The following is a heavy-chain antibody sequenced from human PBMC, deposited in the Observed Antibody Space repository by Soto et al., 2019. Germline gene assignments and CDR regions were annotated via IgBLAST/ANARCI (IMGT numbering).Heavy chain of an antibody. D-gene: IGHD2-21*01. CDR1: GFSLSDYG. CDR2: ISFDGGDT. Sequence: QVQLVESGGGVVQPGRSLRLSCTASGFSLSDYGMHWVRQAPGKGLEWVAFISFDGGDTYYADSLRGRFTVSRDNSKDTLYLQVNSLRDDDMAVFYCARGRWQKYCANPYCFTFDSWGQGTLVTVSS. CDR3: ARGRWQKYCANPYCFTFDS. J-gene: IGHJ4*02. V-gene: IGHV3-30*03.